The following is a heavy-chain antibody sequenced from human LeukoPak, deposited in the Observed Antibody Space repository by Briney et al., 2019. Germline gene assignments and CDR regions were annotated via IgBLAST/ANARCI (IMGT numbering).Heavy chain of an antibody. CDR2: ISAYNGNT. D-gene: IGHD3-10*01. Sequence: GASVKVSCKASGYTFTSYGISWVRQAPGQGLEWMGWISAYNGNTNYAQKLQGRVTMTTDTSTSTAYMELRSLRSDDTAVYYCARRPPSFGELMFDPWGQGTLVTVSS. CDR3: ARRPPSFGELMFDP. J-gene: IGHJ5*02. CDR1: GYTFTSYG. V-gene: IGHV1-18*01.